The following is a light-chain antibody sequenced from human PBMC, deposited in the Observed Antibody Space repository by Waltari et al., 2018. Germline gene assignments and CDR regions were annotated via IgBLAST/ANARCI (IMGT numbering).Light chain of an antibody. J-gene: IGKJ2*03. CDR1: QSLLHSNGNTY. Sequence: DIVMTKTPLSLPITPGEPAPIPCRSSQSLLHSNGNTYLHWYLQKPGQSPQLLIYGGSNRASGVPDRFSGSGSGTAFTLKISKVEAEDVGVYYCVQAIAFPYSFGQGTKVEIK. V-gene: IGKV2-40*01. CDR2: GGS. CDR3: VQAIAFPYS.